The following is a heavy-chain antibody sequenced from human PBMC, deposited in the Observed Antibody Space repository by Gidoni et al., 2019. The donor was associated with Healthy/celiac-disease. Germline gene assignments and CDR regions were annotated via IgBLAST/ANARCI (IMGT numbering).Heavy chain of an antibody. CDR3: ARVSAAYGDSTPQSDY. D-gene: IGHD4-17*01. CDR1: GYTFTSYG. V-gene: IGHV1-18*01. Sequence: QVQLVQSGAKVKKPGASVKVSCKASGYTFTSYGISWVRQAPGQGLEWMGWITAYNGNTNYAQKLQGRVTMTTDTSTSTAYRELRSLRSDDTAVYYCARVSAAYGDSTPQSDYWGQGTLVTVSS. CDR2: ITAYNGNT. J-gene: IGHJ4*02.